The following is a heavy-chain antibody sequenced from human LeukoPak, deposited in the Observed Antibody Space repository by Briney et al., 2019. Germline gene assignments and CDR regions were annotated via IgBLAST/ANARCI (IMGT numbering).Heavy chain of an antibody. D-gene: IGHD6-13*01. J-gene: IGHJ4*02. CDR3: AKPPPDSSSWLFDY. CDR1: GFTFSTYA. V-gene: IGHV3-23*01. CDR2: ISGNGGST. Sequence: GGSLRLSCAASGFTFSTYAMSWVRQATGKGLEWVSTISGNGGSTYYADSVKGRFTISRDNSKNTLYLQMNSLRAEDTAVYYCAKPPPDSSSWLFDYWGQGTLVTVSS.